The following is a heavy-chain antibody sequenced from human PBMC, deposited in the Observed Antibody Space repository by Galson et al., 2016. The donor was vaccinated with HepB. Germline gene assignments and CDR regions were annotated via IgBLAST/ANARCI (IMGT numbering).Heavy chain of an antibody. V-gene: IGHV1-69*13. Sequence: SVKVSCKASGGDFSTYTITWVRQGPGQGLEWMGGIIPILGALNYAQRFQGRVANNADESTKTVYMELSSLRSEDTAVYFCASNYNDYWNAPAASWGQGTLVSVSS. CDR1: GGDFSTYT. J-gene: IGHJ5*02. CDR2: IIPILGAL. D-gene: IGHD3-3*01. CDR3: ASNYNDYWNAPAAS.